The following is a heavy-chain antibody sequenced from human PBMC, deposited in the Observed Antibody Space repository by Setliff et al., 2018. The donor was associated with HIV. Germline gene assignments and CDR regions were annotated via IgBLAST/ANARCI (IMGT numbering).Heavy chain of an antibody. CDR3: ARFVSYKWSYGSNGLDI. CDR1: GHTFSTYW. J-gene: IGHJ3*02. D-gene: IGHD1-1*01. Sequence: LGESLKISCKGSGHTFSTYWIGWVRQKPGKGLEWMGIIFPSDSDIRYSRSLQDQYTISADKSIATAYLQWRSLKTSDSGIYFCARFVSYKWSYGSNGLDIWGQGTVVTVSS. V-gene: IGHV5-51*01. CDR2: IFPSDSDI.